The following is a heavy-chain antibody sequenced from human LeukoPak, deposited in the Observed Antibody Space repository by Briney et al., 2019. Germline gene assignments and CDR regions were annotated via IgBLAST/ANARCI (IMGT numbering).Heavy chain of an antibody. V-gene: IGHV4-4*07. J-gene: IGHJ4*02. CDR3: ARSISWFSYLDY. CDR1: GGSMSSYY. Sequence: PSETLSLTCTVSGGSMSSYYWSWIRQPAGKGLEWIGRIYTSGDTNYNPSLKSRVTMSVDTSKNQFSLKLSSMTAADTAVYYCARSISWFSYLDYWGQGALVTVSS. CDR2: IYTSGDT. D-gene: IGHD6-13*01.